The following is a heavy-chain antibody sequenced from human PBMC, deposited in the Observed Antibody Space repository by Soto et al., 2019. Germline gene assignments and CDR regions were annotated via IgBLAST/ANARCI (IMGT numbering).Heavy chain of an antibody. Sequence: SETLSLTCTVSGGSISSYYGSWIRQPPGKGLEWIGYIYYSGSTNYNPSLKSRVTISVDTSKNQFSLKLSSVTAADTAVYYCARDHYYDSSGIGYWGQGTLVTVSS. J-gene: IGHJ4*02. D-gene: IGHD3-22*01. CDR1: GGSISSYY. V-gene: IGHV4-59*01. CDR3: ARDHYYDSSGIGY. CDR2: IYYSGST.